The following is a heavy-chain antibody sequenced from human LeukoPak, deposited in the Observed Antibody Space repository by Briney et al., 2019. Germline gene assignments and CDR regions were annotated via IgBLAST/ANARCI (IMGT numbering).Heavy chain of an antibody. Sequence: GGSLRLSCAASGFTFSSYWMSWVRQAPGKGLEWVANIKQDGSEKYYVDSVKGRFTISRDNAKNSLYLQMNSLRAEDTAVYYCARVPYDFWSGYVLFYYYMDVWGKGTTVTVSS. D-gene: IGHD3-3*01. CDR1: GFTFSSYW. V-gene: IGHV3-7*01. CDR3: ARVPYDFWSGYVLFYYYMDV. J-gene: IGHJ6*03. CDR2: IKQDGSEK.